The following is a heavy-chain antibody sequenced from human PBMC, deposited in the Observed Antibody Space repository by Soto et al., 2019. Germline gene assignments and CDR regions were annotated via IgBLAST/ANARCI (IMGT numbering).Heavy chain of an antibody. CDR3: AKLYWNPRYFDY. CDR2: ITTSGGSK. D-gene: IGHD1-1*01. J-gene: IGHJ4*02. CDR1: GFSFGSYV. Sequence: GGSLRLSCAASGFSFGSYVMNWVRRAPGKGLEWVSSITTSGGSKYYADSVRGRFTISRDNAKNSLYLQMNSLRADDTAVYYCAKLYWNPRYFDYWGQGTRVTVSS. V-gene: IGHV3-21*01.